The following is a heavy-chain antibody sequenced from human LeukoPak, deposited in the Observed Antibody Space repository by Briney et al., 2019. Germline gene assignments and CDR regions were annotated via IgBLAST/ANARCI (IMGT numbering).Heavy chain of an antibody. CDR1: GYTFTGYY. V-gene: IGHV1-2*02. Sequence: ASVKVSCKASGYTFTGYYMHWVRQAPGQELELMGWLSPNSGDTKFPQKFQGRVTVTRDTSISTAYMELSRLTSDDTAVYYCARATDISSLYLAYWGQGTLVTVSS. CDR3: ARATDISSLYLAY. CDR2: LSPNSGDT. J-gene: IGHJ4*02. D-gene: IGHD6-13*01.